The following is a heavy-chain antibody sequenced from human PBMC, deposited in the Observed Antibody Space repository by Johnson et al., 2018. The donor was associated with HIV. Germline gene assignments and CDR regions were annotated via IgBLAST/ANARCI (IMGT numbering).Heavy chain of an antibody. CDR2: IKYDGSGK. J-gene: IGHJ3*02. CDR3: ARSNAFDI. V-gene: IGHV3-7*01. Sequence: VQLVESGGGLVQPGGSLRLSCAASGFTFSSYGMHWVRQAPGKGLEWVAGIKYDGSGKFCVDSVKGRFTISRDNAKDSLFLQMNSLRAEDTAVYYCARSNAFDIWGQGTMVTVSS. CDR1: GFTFSSYG.